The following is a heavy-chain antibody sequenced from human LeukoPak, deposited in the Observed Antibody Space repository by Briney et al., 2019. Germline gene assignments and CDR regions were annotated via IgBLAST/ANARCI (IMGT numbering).Heavy chain of an antibody. CDR2: IYTSGST. CDR1: GGSISSYY. D-gene: IGHD1-26*01. Sequence: SETLSLTCTVSGGSISSYYWSWIRQPAGKGLEWIGRIYTSGSTNYNPSLKSRVTMSVDTSKNQFSLNLTSVTAADTAVYYCVREGTPGARAFGYWGQGTLVTVSS. J-gene: IGHJ4*02. CDR3: VREGTPGARAFGY. V-gene: IGHV4-4*07.